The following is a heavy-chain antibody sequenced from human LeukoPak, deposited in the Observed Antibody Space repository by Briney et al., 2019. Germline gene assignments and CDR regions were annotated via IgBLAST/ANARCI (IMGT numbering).Heavy chain of an antibody. D-gene: IGHD3-16*02. CDR2: IYYSGST. Sequence: SETLSLTCSVSAGSISSGGYYWSWIRQHPGKGLEWIGYIYYSGSTYYNPSLKSRVTISVDTSKNQFSLKLSSVTAADTAVYYCARVAFGGVIVSVDYWGQGTLVTVSS. V-gene: IGHV4-31*03. J-gene: IGHJ4*02. CDR3: ARVAFGGVIVSVDY. CDR1: AGSISSGGYY.